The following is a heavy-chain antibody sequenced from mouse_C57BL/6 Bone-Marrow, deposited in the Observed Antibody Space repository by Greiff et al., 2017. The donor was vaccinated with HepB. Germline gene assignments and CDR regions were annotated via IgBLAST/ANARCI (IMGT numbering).Heavy chain of an antibody. CDR3: APPYYYGSSPYAMDY. V-gene: IGHV5-2*01. Sequence: VHVKQSGGGLVQPGESLKLSCESNEYEFPSHDMSWVRKTPEKRLELVAAINSDGGSTYYPDTMERRFIISRDNTKKTLYLQMSSLRSEDTALYYCAPPYYYGSSPYAMDYWGQGTSVTVSS. J-gene: IGHJ4*01. CDR1: EYEFPSHD. CDR2: INSDGGST. D-gene: IGHD1-1*01.